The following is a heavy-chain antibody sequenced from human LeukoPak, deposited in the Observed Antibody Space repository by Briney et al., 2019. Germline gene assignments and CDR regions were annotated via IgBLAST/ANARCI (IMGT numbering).Heavy chain of an antibody. CDR2: INPSGGST. CDR3: ARELVVVVAATNGMDV. V-gene: IGHV1-46*01. CDR1: GYTFTSYY. J-gene: IGHJ6*02. Sequence: ASVKVSCKASGYTFTSYYMHWVRQAPGQGLEWMGIINPSGGSTSYAQKFQGRVTMTRDTSTSTVYMELSSLRSEDTAVYYCARELVVVVAATNGMDVRGQGTTVTVSS. D-gene: IGHD2-15*01.